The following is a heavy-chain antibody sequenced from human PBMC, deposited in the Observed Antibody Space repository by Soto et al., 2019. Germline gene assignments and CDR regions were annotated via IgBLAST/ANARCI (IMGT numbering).Heavy chain of an antibody. V-gene: IGHV4-4*07. Sequence: QVQLQESGPGLVKPSETLSLTCTVSGASISNYYWTWIRQPAGKGLEWIGRIDTSGATNYNPSLKSRVTMSLDTSKNQFSLKLNSVTAADTAVYYCARDSLSPDYSNYVGLYSWGQGALVTVSS. J-gene: IGHJ4*02. CDR2: IDTSGAT. CDR1: GASISNYY. CDR3: ARDSLSPDYSNYVGLYS. D-gene: IGHD4-4*01.